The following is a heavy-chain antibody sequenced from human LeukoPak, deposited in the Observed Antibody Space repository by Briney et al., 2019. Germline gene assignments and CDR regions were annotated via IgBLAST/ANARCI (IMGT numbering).Heavy chain of an antibody. CDR2: ISGSGGST. CDR3: AKGDLFWSGYEGFDP. V-gene: IGHV3-23*01. D-gene: IGHD3-3*01. Sequence: PGGSLRLSCAASGFTFSSYAMSWVRQAPGKGLEWVSAISGSGGSTYYADSVKGRFTISRDNSKNTLYLQMNSLRAEDTAVYYCAKGDLFWSGYEGFDPWSQGTLVTVSS. J-gene: IGHJ5*02. CDR1: GFTFSSYA.